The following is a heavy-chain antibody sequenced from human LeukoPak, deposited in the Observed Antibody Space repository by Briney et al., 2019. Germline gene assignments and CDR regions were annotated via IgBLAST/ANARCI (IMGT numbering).Heavy chain of an antibody. V-gene: IGHV3-11*01. Sequence: PGGSLRLSCAASGFTFSDYYMSWIRQAPGKGLEWVSYISSSCSTIYYADSVKGRFTISGDNAKNSLYLQMNSLRAEDTAVYYCARDHKRSTYYYDSGGYYPGYWGQGTLVTVSS. J-gene: IGHJ4*02. CDR3: ARDHKRSTYYYDSGGYYPGY. D-gene: IGHD3-22*01. CDR1: GFTFSDYY. CDR2: ISSSCSTI.